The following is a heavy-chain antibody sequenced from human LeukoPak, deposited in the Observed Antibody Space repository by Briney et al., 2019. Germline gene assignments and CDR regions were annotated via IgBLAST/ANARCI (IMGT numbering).Heavy chain of an antibody. CDR1: GYTFTSYD. V-gene: IGHV1-46*01. Sequence: ASVKVSCKASGYTFTSYDINWVRQAPGQGLEWMGIINPSGGSTSYAQKFQGRVTMTRDTSTSTVYMELSSLRSEDTAVYYCARAGISSSVDYWGQGTLVTVSS. CDR3: ARAGISSSVDY. CDR2: INPSGGST. D-gene: IGHD6-6*01. J-gene: IGHJ4*02.